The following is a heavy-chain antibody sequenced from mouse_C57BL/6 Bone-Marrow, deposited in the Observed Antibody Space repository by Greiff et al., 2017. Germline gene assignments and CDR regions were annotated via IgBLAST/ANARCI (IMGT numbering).Heavy chain of an antibody. J-gene: IGHJ3*01. Sequence: QVHVKQSGAELARPGASVKLSCKASGYTFTSYGISWVQQSTGQGLEWIGESGPRSGNTYYDEKFKGKATLTADKSSSTAYMQIRSLTSEDSAVYFCARASHCGSSAWFAYWGQGTLVTVSA. D-gene: IGHD1-1*01. CDR1: GYTFTSYG. CDR2: SGPRSGNT. V-gene: IGHV1-81*01. CDR3: ARASHCGSSAWFAY.